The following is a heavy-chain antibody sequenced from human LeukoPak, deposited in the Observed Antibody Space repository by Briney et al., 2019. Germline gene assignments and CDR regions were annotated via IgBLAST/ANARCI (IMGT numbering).Heavy chain of an antibody. CDR3: AREDYDILTGHDPFDI. CDR2: ISSYNGNT. J-gene: IGHJ3*02. D-gene: IGHD3-9*01. V-gene: IGHV1-18*04. Sequence: GASVKVSYKASGYTFISYGISWVPQAPGQGLEWMGWISSYNGNTHYAQKFQGRVTMTTDTSTSTAYMELRSLRSDDTAVYFCAREDYDILTGHDPFDIWGPGTMVTVSS. CDR1: GYTFISYG.